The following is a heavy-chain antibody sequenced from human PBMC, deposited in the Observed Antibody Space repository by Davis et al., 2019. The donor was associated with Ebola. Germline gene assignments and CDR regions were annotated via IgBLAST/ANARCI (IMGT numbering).Heavy chain of an antibody. CDR1: GFTFSSYS. D-gene: IGHD3-3*01. CDR2: ISSSSSYI. J-gene: IGHJ4*02. V-gene: IGHV3-21*01. CDR3: ARVITIFGVVIMDYFDY. Sequence: GGSLRLSCAASGFTFSSYSMNWVRQAPGKGLEWVSSISSSSSYIYYADSVKGRFTISRDNAKNSLYLQMNSLRAEDTAVYYCARVITIFGVVIMDYFDYWGQGTLVTVSS.